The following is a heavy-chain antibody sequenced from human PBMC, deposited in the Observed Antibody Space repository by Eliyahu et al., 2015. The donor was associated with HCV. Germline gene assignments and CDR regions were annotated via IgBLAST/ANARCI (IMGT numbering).Heavy chain of an antibody. J-gene: IGHJ5*02. CDR2: ISSSSSYI. CDR3: ARGSDYDFWSAYYSGWIDP. V-gene: IGHV3-21*01. D-gene: IGHD3-3*01. CDR1: GFTFSSYS. Sequence: EVQLVESGGGLVQPGGSLRLSCXASGFTFSSYSMNWVRQAPGKGLEWISFISSSSSYIYYADSVKGRFTISRDNAKNSLSLQMNILRAEDTALYYCARGSDYDFWSAYYSGWIDPWGQGTLVTVSS.